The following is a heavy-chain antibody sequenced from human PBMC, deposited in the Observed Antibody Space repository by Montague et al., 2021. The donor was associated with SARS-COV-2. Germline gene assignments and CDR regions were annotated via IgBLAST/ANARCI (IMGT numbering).Heavy chain of an antibody. CDR2: IYYRGST. CDR3: ATQEDPSGWIPGPFDF. CDR1: GGERRNNSYY. D-gene: IGHD6-19*01. Sequence: SETLSRKGKGEGGERRNNSYYWAWIRQPPGKGLEWIGSIYYRGSTYYNPSLKSRVFISVDTPKNQLSLTLTSVTAADTAVYYCATQEDPSGWIPGPFDFWGQGTLLSVSS. J-gene: IGHJ4*02. V-gene: IGHV4-39*01.